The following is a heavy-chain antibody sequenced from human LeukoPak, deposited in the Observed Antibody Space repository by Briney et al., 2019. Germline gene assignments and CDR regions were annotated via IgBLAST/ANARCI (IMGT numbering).Heavy chain of an antibody. CDR1: GYTFTGFY. CDR2: INPNSGDT. Sequence: GASVKVSCKASGYTFTGFYMHWVRQAPGQGLEWMGWINPNSGDTNAAQKFQGRVAVTRDTSISTAYMELSRLRSDDTAVYYCARNGIAVAGYDYWGQGTVVSVSS. CDR3: ARNGIAVAGYDY. D-gene: IGHD6-19*01. J-gene: IGHJ4*02. V-gene: IGHV1-2*02.